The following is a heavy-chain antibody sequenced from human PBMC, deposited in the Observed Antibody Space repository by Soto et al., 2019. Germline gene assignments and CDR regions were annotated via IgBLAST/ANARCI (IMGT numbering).Heavy chain of an antibody. CDR1: GFTFSTFD. Sequence: GGSLRLSCAASGFTFSTFDMTWVRQAPGKGLGWVSIIRGTDGSTYYADSMKGRFTICKDNSKNTLYLQMTSLRAEDTAVYYCARDSSPDPYYNDSCGFTWGQGTLVTVSS. V-gene: IGHV3-23*01. CDR3: ARDSSPDPYYNDSCGFT. CDR2: IRGTDGST. J-gene: IGHJ5*02. D-gene: IGHD3-22*01.